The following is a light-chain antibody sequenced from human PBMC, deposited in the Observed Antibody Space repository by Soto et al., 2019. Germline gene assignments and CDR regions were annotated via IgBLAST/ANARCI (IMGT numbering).Light chain of an antibody. CDR3: QQSGSSLWT. CDR2: DTS. V-gene: IGKV3-20*01. Sequence: EIVLTQSPGTLSLSPGERAALSCRASQSVSGSYFAWYQQKPGQAPRLLIYDTSSRATGTPDRFSGSGSGTDFTLTISRLEPEDFAVYYCQQSGSSLWTFGQGTKVDIK. CDR1: QSVSGSY. J-gene: IGKJ1*01.